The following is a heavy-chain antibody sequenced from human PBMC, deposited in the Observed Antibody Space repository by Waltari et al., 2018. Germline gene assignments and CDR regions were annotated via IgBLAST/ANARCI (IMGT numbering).Heavy chain of an antibody. CDR2: ISYDGSNK. CDR3: ARDPGYSGYDPYFDY. V-gene: IGHV3-30-3*01. J-gene: IGHJ4*02. Sequence: QVQLVESGGGVVQPGRSLRLSCAASGFTFSSYAMHWVRQAPGKGLGWVAVISYDGSNKYYADSVKGRFTISRDNSKNTLYLQMNSLRAEDTAVYYCARDPGYSGYDPYFDYWGQGTLVTVSS. CDR1: GFTFSSYA. D-gene: IGHD5-12*01.